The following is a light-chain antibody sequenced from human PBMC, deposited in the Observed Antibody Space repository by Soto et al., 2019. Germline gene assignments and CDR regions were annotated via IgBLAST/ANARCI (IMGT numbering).Light chain of an antibody. CDR1: QALSNY. V-gene: IGKV1-9*01. Sequence: DIPLTQSPSILSASVGDTVTITCRASQALSNYLAWYQQKPGKAPDLLIYSASTLQSEVPSRFSGSGSETEFSLTIRALQPEDFATYYCQQLSRYPLTFGGGTKVDIK. CDR2: SAS. CDR3: QQLSRYPLT. J-gene: IGKJ4*01.